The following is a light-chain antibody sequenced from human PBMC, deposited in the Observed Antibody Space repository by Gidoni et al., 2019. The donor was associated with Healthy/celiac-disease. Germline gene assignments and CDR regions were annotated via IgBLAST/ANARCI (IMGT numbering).Light chain of an antibody. CDR1: QDISNY. V-gene: IGKV1-33*01. CDR2: DAS. CDR3: QQYDNLPLT. J-gene: IGKJ4*01. Sequence: DIQMTQSPSSLSASVGDRVTITCQASQDISNYLNLYQQKPWKAPKLLIYDASNLETGVPSRFSGSVSGTDFTLTISSLQPEDIATYYCQQYDNLPLTFGGGTKVEIK.